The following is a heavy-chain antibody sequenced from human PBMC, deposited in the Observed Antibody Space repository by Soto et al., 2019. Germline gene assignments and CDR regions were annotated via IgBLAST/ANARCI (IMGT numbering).Heavy chain of an antibody. Sequence: SETLSLTCSVSGDSISSSGYYWSWIRQCPGKGLEWIGNIYYSGSSYNNPSLKGRVTISVNTSKNQFSLNLRSVTAADTAVYYCARDSDYYSSGSFDYWGQGTLVTVSS. V-gene: IGHV4-31*03. J-gene: IGHJ4*02. D-gene: IGHD3-10*01. CDR1: GDSISSSGYY. CDR3: ARDSDYYSSGSFDY. CDR2: IYYSGSS.